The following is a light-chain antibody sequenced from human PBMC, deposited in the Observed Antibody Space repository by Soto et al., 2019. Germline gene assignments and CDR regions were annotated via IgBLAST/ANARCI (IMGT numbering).Light chain of an antibody. CDR3: SSYTDSSIL. J-gene: IGLJ1*01. CDR2: DVS. CDR1: SSDIGGYSY. Sequence: QSALTQPASVSGSPGQSITISCTGTSSDIGGYSYVSWYQQHPGKAPKLMIYDVSSRPSGVSSRFSGSKSGNTASLTISGLQAEDEDDYYCSSYTDSSILFGTGTKVTVL. V-gene: IGLV2-14*01.